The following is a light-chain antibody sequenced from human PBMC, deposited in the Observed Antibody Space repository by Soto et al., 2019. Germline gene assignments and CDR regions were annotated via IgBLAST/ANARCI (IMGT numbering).Light chain of an antibody. V-gene: IGKV3-11*01. Sequence: ETVLTQSPATLSLSPGERATLSCRASQSVHTYLAWYQQKAGQAPRLLIYDASNRATCIPARFSGSGSGTDFTLTISSLEPEDCAVYYCQQRRNWPPYTFGQGTKLEIK. CDR3: QQRRNWPPYT. CDR2: DAS. CDR1: QSVHTY. J-gene: IGKJ2*01.